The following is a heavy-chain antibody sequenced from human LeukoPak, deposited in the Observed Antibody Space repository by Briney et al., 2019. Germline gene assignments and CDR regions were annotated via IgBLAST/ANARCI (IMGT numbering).Heavy chain of an antibody. J-gene: IGHJ4*02. Sequence: PGGSLRLSCAASGFTFSTYGIHWVRQAPGKGLEWVAVISYDGKTEYYADSVKGRFTISRDNAKNSLYLQMNSLRAEDTAVYYCARGPHYFDYWGQGTLVTVSS. V-gene: IGHV3-30*03. CDR3: ARGPHYFDY. CDR1: GFTFSTYG. CDR2: ISYDGKTE.